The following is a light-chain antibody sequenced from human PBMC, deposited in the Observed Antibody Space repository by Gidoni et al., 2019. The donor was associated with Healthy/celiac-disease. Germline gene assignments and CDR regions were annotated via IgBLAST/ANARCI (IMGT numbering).Light chain of an antibody. CDR2: DAS. J-gene: IGKJ4*01. V-gene: IGKV3-11*01. CDR3: QQRSNWPPSLT. CDR1: QSVSSY. Sequence: DIVLTQSPATLSLSPGEIATLSCRASQSVSSYLAWYQQKPGQAPRLLIYDASNRATGIPARFSGSGYGTDFTLTIISLEPEDFAVYYCQQRSNWPPSLTFGGGTKVEIK.